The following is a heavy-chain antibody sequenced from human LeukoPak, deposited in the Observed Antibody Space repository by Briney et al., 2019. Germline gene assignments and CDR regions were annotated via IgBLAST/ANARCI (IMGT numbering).Heavy chain of an antibody. CDR1: GFTFSSYW. Sequence: GGSLRLSCAASGFTFSSYWVSWVRQAPGKGLEWVANIKQDGSEKYYVDSVKGRFTISRDNAKNSLYLQMNSLRAEDTAVYYCARAGMSSSWPYYYYYGMDVWGQGTTVTVSS. D-gene: IGHD6-13*01. J-gene: IGHJ6*02. V-gene: IGHV3-7*01. CDR3: ARAGMSSSWPYYYYYGMDV. CDR2: IKQDGSEK.